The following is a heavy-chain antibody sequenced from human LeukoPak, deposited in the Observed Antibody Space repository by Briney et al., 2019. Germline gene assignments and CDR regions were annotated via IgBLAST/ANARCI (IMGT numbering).Heavy chain of an antibody. D-gene: IGHD1-20*01. Sequence: GGSLRLSCAASGFTFSSYAMSWVRQAPGKGLEWVSIISGSGGSTYFADSVKGRFTISRDNSKNTLYLQMSSLRAEDTAVYYCAKSGGYHYPYYFDCWGQGTLVTVSS. CDR3: AKSGGYHYPYYFDC. J-gene: IGHJ4*02. V-gene: IGHV3-23*01. CDR1: GFTFSSYA. CDR2: ISGSGGST.